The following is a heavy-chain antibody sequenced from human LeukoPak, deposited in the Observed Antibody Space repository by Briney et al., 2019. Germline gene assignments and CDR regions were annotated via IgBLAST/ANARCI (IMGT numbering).Heavy chain of an antibody. D-gene: IGHD6-13*01. Sequence: KSSETLSLTCTVSGGSISSSSYLWGWIRQPPGKGLDWIGNIYYSGNTYYNPSLKSRVTIPVDTSKNQFSLNLNSVTAADTAVYYCARLGRIAAAGFDYWGQGTLVTVSS. CDR3: ARLGRIAAAGFDY. V-gene: IGHV4-39*01. CDR2: IYYSGNT. CDR1: GGSISSSSYL. J-gene: IGHJ4*02.